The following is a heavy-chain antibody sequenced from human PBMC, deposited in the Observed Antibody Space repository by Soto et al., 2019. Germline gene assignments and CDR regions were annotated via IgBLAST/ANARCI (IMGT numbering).Heavy chain of an antibody. CDR1: GFTFSSYG. J-gene: IGHJ6*02. Sequence: QVQLVESGGGVVQPGRSLRLSCAASGFTFSSYGMHWVRQAPGKGLEWVAVIWYDGSNKYYADSVKGRFTISRDNSKNPLYLQMNSLRAEDTAVYYCARDLGVVVAANYYYGMDVWGQGTTVTVSS. CDR3: ARDLGVVVAANYYYGMDV. V-gene: IGHV3-33*01. CDR2: IWYDGSNK. D-gene: IGHD2-15*01.